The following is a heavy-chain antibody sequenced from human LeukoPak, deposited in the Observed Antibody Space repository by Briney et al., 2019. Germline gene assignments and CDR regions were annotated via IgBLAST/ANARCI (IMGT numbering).Heavy chain of an antibody. V-gene: IGHV1-69*05. CDR1: GYTFSSYY. D-gene: IGHD3-22*01. CDR3: ARVDDSDI. Sequence: SVKVSCKASGYTFSSYYMHWVRQAPGQGLEWMGRIIPIFGTANYAQKFQGRVTITTDESTSTAYMELSSLRSEDTAVYYCARVDDSDIWGQGTMVTVSS. CDR2: IIPIFGTA. J-gene: IGHJ3*02.